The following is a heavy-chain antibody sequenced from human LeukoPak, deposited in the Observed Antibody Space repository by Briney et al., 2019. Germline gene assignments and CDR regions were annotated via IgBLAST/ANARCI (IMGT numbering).Heavy chain of an antibody. CDR2: VSGSGGYT. Sequence: GGSLRLSCAASGFTFSSYAMSWVRQAPGKGLEWVSSVSGSGGYTYYAGSVKGRFTISRDNSKNTLYLQLNSLRAEDTAIYYCAKDRPNYYDSSGHYYRRDGDYWGQGTLVTVSS. CDR3: AKDRPNYYDSSGHYYRRDGDY. D-gene: IGHD3-22*01. V-gene: IGHV3-23*01. CDR1: GFTFSSYA. J-gene: IGHJ4*02.